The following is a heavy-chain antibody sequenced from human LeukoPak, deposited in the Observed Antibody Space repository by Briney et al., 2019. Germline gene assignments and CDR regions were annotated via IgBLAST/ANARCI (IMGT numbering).Heavy chain of an antibody. CDR2: IYQSGST. CDR1: GGSISSSSYY. Sequence: SETLSLTCTVSGGSISSSSYYWGWIRQPPGKGLEWIGSIYQSGSTYYNPSLKSRVTISVDTSKNQFSLKLSPVTAADTAVYFCARVPGPNWFDPWGQGTLVTVSS. V-gene: IGHV4-39*07. J-gene: IGHJ5*02. CDR3: ARVPGPNWFDP.